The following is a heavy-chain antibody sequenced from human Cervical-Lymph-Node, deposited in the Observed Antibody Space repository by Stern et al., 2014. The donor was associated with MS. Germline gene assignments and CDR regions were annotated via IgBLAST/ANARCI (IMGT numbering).Heavy chain of an antibody. Sequence: QVQLVESGAEVKKPGSSVKVSCNVSGGTFSSYTLNWVRQAPGQGLEWMGGIIPIFATTNYPQRFQGKVTITADGSTSTTYLEVSSRTSEDTAVYYCAREGIQGAGGTFDNWGQGTLVIVSS. CDR3: AREGIQGAGGTFDN. CDR1: GGTFSSYT. J-gene: IGHJ4*02. CDR2: IIPIFATT. D-gene: IGHD1-26*01. V-gene: IGHV1-69*01.